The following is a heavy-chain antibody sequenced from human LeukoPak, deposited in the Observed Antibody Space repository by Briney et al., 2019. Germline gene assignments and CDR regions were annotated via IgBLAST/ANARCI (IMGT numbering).Heavy chain of an antibody. V-gene: IGHV3-48*02. CDR1: GFTFSSYS. CDR2: IDSSSSTL. Sequence: GGSLRLSCVTSGFTFSSYSMNCVRQAPGKGPEWVSYIDSSSSTLLYADSVKGRFTISRDNAKNSLYLQMNSLRDEDTAVYYCARDHNWGSDHWGQGTLVTVSS. D-gene: IGHD3-16*01. CDR3: ARDHNWGSDH. J-gene: IGHJ4*02.